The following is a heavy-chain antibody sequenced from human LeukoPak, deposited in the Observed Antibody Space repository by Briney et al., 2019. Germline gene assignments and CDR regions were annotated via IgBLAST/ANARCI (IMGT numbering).Heavy chain of an antibody. CDR3: ARAHFYDSSAFDY. D-gene: IGHD3-22*01. CDR2: ISSRGTSI. CDR1: GFTFDNYA. J-gene: IGHJ4*02. V-gene: IGHV3-48*03. Sequence: GGSLRLSCAASGFTFDNYAMNWVRQAPGKGLEWISYISSRGTSIHHADSVKGRFTISRDNAKNSLYLQMNSLRAEDTAVYYCARAHFYDSSAFDYWGQGTLVTVSS.